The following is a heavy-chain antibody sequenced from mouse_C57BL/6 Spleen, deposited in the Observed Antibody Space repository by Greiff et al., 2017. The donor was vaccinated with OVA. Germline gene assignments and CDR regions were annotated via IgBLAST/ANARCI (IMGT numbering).Heavy chain of an antibody. V-gene: IGHV3-6*01. CDR3: AGLRSGFAY. CDR1: GYSITSGYY. CDR2: ISYDGSN. J-gene: IGHJ3*01. D-gene: IGHD3-1*01. Sequence: ESGPGLVKPSQSLSLTCSVTGYSITSGYYWNWIRQFPGNKLEWMGYISYDGSNNYNPSLKNRISITRDTSKNQFFLKLNSVTTEDTATYYCAGLRSGFAYWGQGTLVTVSA.